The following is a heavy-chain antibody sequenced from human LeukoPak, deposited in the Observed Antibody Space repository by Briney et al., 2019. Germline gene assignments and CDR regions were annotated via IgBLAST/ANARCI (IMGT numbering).Heavy chain of an antibody. J-gene: IGHJ3*02. V-gene: IGHV4-59*08. Sequence: SETLSLTCTVSGGSISSYYWSRIRQPPGKGLEWIGYIYYSGSTNYNPSLKSRVTISVDTSKNQFSLKLSSVTAADTAVYYCARQLLSADDAFDIWGQGTMVTVSS. CDR3: ARQLLSADDAFDI. D-gene: IGHD2-2*01. CDR1: GGSISSYY. CDR2: IYYSGST.